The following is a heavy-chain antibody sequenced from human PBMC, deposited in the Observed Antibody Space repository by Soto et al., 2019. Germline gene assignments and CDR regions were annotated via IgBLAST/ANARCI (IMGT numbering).Heavy chain of an antibody. Sequence: QLQLQESGPGLVKPSETLSLTCTVSGGSISSGDYKWSWIRQPPGKGLEWIGYIYYSGSTYYNPSLKSRLTISLDRSKKQLSLNLRSVTAADTAVYYCARVGSAFDPWGQGTLVTVSS. J-gene: IGHJ5*02. CDR2: IYYSGST. CDR3: ARVGSAFDP. V-gene: IGHV4-30-4*01. D-gene: IGHD1-26*01. CDR1: GGSISSGDYK.